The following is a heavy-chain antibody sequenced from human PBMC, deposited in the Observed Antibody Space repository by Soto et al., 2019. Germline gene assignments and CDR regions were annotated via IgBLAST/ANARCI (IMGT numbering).Heavy chain of an antibody. J-gene: IGHJ4*02. CDR1: GVSFSSHW. Sequence: GGSLRLSCAASGVSFSSHWMHWVRQAPGKGLVWVSYINTDASNTVYADSVKGRFTISRDNAKNTLYLQMNSLRAEDTAVYYCASHPAGNSGIMAYWGQGTLVTVSS. CDR3: ASHPAGNSGIMAY. V-gene: IGHV3-74*01. D-gene: IGHD6-13*01. CDR2: INTDASNT.